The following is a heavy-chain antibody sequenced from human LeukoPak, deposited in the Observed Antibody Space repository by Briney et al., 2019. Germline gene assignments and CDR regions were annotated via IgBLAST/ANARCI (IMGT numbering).Heavy chain of an antibody. V-gene: IGHV3-21*01. CDR2: ISSSSSYI. Sequence: GGSLRLSCAASGFTFSSYSMNWVRQAPGKGLEWVSSISSSSSYIYYAVSVKGRFTISRDNAKNSLYLQMNSLRAEDTAVYYCARGDYGDNYYYYGMDVWGQGTTVTVS. CDR3: ARGDYGDNYYYYGMDV. J-gene: IGHJ6*02. D-gene: IGHD4-17*01. CDR1: GFTFSSYS.